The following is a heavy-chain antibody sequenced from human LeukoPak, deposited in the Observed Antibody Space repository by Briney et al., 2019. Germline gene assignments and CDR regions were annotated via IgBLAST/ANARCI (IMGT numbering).Heavy chain of an antibody. CDR3: ARDEILGYCSSTSCYTGLYNWFDS. Sequence: GASVKVSCKASGYTFTSYYMHWVRQAPGQGLEWMGIINPSGGSTSYAQKFQGRVTMTTDTSTSTAYMELRSLRSDDTAVYYCARDEILGYCSSTSCYTGLYNWFDSWGQGTLVTVSS. D-gene: IGHD2-2*02. V-gene: IGHV1-46*01. CDR2: INPSGGST. CDR1: GYTFTSYY. J-gene: IGHJ5*01.